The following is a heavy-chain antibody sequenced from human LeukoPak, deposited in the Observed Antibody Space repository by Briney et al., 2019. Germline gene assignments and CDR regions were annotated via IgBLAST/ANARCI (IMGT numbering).Heavy chain of an antibody. D-gene: IGHD3-16*01. Sequence: ASVKVSCKASGGTFSSYAISWVRQAPGQGLEWMGGIIPIFGTANYAQKFQGRVTITTDESTSTAYMDLSSLRSEDTAVYYCARDVTGDQEDYYYYMDVWGKGTTVTVSS. CDR3: ARDVTGDQEDYYYYMDV. J-gene: IGHJ6*03. V-gene: IGHV1-69*05. CDR1: GGTFSSYA. CDR2: IIPIFGTA.